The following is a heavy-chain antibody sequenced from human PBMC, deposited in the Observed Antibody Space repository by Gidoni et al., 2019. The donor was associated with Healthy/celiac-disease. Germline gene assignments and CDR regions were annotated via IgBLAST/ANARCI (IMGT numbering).Heavy chain of an antibody. Sequence: QVQLVQSGAEVKKPGASVKVSCQVSGYTLTELSIHWVRQAPGKGLEWMGGFDPEDGETIYAQKFQGRVTMTEDTSTDTAYMELSSLRSEDTAVYYCATDSAAGWFGELSRSYYYYYGMDVWGQGTTVTVSS. CDR1: GYTLTELS. J-gene: IGHJ6*02. V-gene: IGHV1-24*01. CDR3: ATDSAAGWFGELSRSYYYYYGMDV. CDR2: FDPEDGET. D-gene: IGHD3-10*01.